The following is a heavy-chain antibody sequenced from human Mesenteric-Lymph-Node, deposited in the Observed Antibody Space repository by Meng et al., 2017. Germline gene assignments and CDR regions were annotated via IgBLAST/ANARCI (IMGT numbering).Heavy chain of an antibody. D-gene: IGHD3-3*01. Sequence: QVHLQESGPGLVKPSGTLSLTCAVSGDSISSSNWWNWLRQPPGKGLEWIGEIFHSGRTNFSPSLKSRVTISVDKSKNQFSLTLSSVTAADTAVYYCARGVGDIRVGFDHWGQGILVTVSS. CDR2: IFHSGRT. CDR1: GDSISSSNW. CDR3: ARGVGDIRVGFDH. J-gene: IGHJ4*02. V-gene: IGHV4-4*02.